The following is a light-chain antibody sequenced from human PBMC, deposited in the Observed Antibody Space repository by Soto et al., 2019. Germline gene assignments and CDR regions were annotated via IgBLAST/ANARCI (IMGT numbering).Light chain of an antibody. V-gene: IGKV3-15*01. CDR1: QSISSK. J-gene: IGKJ1*01. Sequence: EIVMTQSPATLSVSPGEGATLSCRASQSISSKLAWYQQKPGQAPRLLIYGASTRATGVPARVFGSGSGTEFTLTISSLQSEDLAFYYCQHYNDWRWTFGQGTKVEIK. CDR3: QHYNDWRWT. CDR2: GAS.